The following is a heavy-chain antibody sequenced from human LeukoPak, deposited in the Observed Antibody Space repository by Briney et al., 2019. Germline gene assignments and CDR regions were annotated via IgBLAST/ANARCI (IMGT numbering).Heavy chain of an antibody. CDR3: ARHSYGMDV. Sequence: SVTLSLTCTVSGGSISSYYWSWIRQPPGKGLEWIGYIYYSGSTNYNPSLKSRVTISVDTSKNQFSLKLSSVTAADTAVYHCARHSYGMDVWGQGTTVTVSS. V-gene: IGHV4-59*01. J-gene: IGHJ6*02. CDR1: GGSISSYY. CDR2: IYYSGST.